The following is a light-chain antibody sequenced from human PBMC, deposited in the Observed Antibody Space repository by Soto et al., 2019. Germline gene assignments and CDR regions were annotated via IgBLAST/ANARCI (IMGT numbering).Light chain of an antibody. J-gene: IGLJ3*02. CDR2: RDS. Sequence: SYELTQPLSVSVDLGQTARITCGGNNIGSKNVHWYQQKPGQAPVLVIYRDSNRPSGIPERFSGSNSGNTATLTISRAQAGDEADYYCQMWDSSTARVFGGGTKLTVL. CDR1: NIGSKN. V-gene: IGLV3-9*01. CDR3: QMWDSSTARV.